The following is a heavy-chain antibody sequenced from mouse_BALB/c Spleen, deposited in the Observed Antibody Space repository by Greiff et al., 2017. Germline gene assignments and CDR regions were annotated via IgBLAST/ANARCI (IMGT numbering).Heavy chain of an antibody. V-gene: IGHV5-4*02. CDR3: ARRWLRDYYAMDY. CDR1: GFTFSDYY. D-gene: IGHD2-2*01. J-gene: IGHJ4*01. CDR2: ISDGGSYT. Sequence: EVKLMESGGGLVKPGGSLKLSCAASGFTFSDYYMYWVRQTPEKRLEWVATISDGGSYTYYPDSVKGRFTISRDNAKNNLYLQMSSLKSEDTAMYYCARRWLRDYYAMDYWGQGTSVTVSS.